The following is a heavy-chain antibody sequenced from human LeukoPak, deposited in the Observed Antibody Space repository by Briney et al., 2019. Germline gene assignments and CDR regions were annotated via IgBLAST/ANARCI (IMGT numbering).Heavy chain of an antibody. CDR1: GGSISSSSYY. CDR3: ARIVVAPDDAFDI. V-gene: IGHV4-39*07. D-gene: IGHD3-22*01. CDR2: IYYSGST. J-gene: IGHJ3*02. Sequence: PSETLSLTCTVSGGSISSSSYYWGWIRQPPGKGLEWIGSIYYSGSTYYNPSLKSRVTISVDTSKNQFSLKLSSVTAADTAVYYCARIVVAPDDAFDIWGQGTMVTVSS.